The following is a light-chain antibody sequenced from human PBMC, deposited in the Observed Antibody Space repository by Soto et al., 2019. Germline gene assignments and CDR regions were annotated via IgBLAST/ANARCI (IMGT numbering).Light chain of an antibody. CDR2: DVS. CDR1: ISDVGGYNY. V-gene: IGLV2-14*01. Sequence: QSALTQPSSLSGSPGQSITISCTGTISDVGGYNYVSWYQHHPGKAPKLMIYDVSNRPSGVSNRFSGSKSDNTASLTISGLQAEDEADYYCNSYTISSTIIYVFRTGTKVTVL. CDR3: NSYTISSTIIYV. J-gene: IGLJ1*01.